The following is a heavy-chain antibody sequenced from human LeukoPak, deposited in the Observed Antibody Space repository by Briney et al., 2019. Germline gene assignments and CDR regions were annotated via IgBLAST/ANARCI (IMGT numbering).Heavy chain of an antibody. CDR2: IYYSGST. D-gene: IGHD6-13*01. J-gene: IGHJ4*02. CDR1: GGSISSSSYY. V-gene: IGHV4-39*07. Sequence: PSETLSLTCTVSGGSISSSSYYWGWIRQPPGKGLEWIGSIYYSGSTYYNPSLKSRVTISVDTSKNQFSLKLSSVTAADTAVYYCARVNQQQLVHFDYWGQGTLVTVSS. CDR3: ARVNQQQLVHFDY.